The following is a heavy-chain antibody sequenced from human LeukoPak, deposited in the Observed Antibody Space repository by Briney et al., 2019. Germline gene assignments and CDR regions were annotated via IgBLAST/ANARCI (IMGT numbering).Heavy chain of an antibody. CDR2: IYYSGST. J-gene: IGHJ5*02. CDR1: GGSISSYY. Sequence: SETLSLTCTVSGGSISSYYWSWIRQPPGKGLEGIGYIYYSGSTNYNPSLKSRVTISVDTSKNQFSLKLSSVTAADTAVYYCARVIPGVLTPGWFDPWGQGTLVTVSS. D-gene: IGHD3-9*01. CDR3: ARVIPGVLTPGWFDP. V-gene: IGHV4-59*01.